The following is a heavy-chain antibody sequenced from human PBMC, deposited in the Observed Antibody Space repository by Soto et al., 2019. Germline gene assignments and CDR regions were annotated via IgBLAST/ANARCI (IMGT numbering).Heavy chain of an antibody. J-gene: IGHJ5*01. CDR1: GFTFDDYM. V-gene: IGHV3-43*01. CDR3: AKAGNGGSSLDS. CDR2: ISWDGGSI. Sequence: XVSLRLACEACGFTFDDYMMHWVGQVPGKGLEWISLISWDGGSIDYADSIKGRFTVSRDNSKTSLYLHMHSLTTEDTAFYYSAKAGNGGSSLDSCGQGTLVTVPS. D-gene: IGHD1-26*01.